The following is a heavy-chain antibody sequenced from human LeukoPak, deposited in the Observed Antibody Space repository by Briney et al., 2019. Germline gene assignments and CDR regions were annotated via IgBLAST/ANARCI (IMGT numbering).Heavy chain of an antibody. CDR1: GFTFSSYW. Sequence: GGSLRLSCAASGFTFSSYWMHWVRQAPGKGLVWVSRINSGGSSTSYADSVKGRFTISRDNAKNTMYLQMNSLRAEDTAVYYCAKGSGYFDWLLTYYFDYWGQGTLVTVSS. CDR3: AKGSGYFDWLLTYYFDY. V-gene: IGHV3-74*01. J-gene: IGHJ4*02. D-gene: IGHD3-9*01. CDR2: INSGGSST.